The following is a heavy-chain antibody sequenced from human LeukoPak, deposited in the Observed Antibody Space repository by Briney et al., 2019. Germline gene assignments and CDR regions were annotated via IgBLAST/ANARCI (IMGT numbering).Heavy chain of an antibody. CDR3: ARDRYYDSSGYYGP. CDR2: ISSSGSTI. D-gene: IGHD3-22*01. Sequence: KAGGSLRLSCAASGFTFSDYYMSWIRQAPGKGLEWVSYISSSGSTIYYADSVKGRFTISRDNAKNSLYLQMNSLRAEDTAVYYCARDRYYDSSGYYGPWGQETLVTVSS. J-gene: IGHJ5*02. V-gene: IGHV3-11*01. CDR1: GFTFSDYY.